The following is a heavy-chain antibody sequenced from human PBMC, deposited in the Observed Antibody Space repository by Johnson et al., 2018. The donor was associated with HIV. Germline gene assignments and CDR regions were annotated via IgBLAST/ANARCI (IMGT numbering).Heavy chain of an antibody. CDR2: ISGSGGST. D-gene: IGHD2/OR15-2a*01. Sequence: VQLVESGGGVVQPGRSLRLSCAASGFTFSSYAMSWVRQAPGKGLEWVSAISGSGGSTYYADSVKGRFTISRDNSKNTLYLQMNSLRAEDTAVYYCARVFVIADDAFDIWGQGTMVTVSS. J-gene: IGHJ3*02. CDR3: ARVFVIADDAFDI. CDR1: GFTFSSYA. V-gene: IGHV3-23*04.